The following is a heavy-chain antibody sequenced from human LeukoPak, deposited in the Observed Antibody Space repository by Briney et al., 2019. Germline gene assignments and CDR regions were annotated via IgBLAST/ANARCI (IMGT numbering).Heavy chain of an antibody. V-gene: IGHV1-69*13. Sequence: SVKVSCKASGGTFSSYAISWVRQAPGQGLEWMGGIIPIFGTANYAQKFQGRVTITADESTSTAYMELSSLRSEDTAVYYCARGYCSSTSCYEYYYYYMDVWGKGTTVTVSS. CDR1: GGTFSSYA. CDR3: ARGYCSSTSCYEYYYYYMDV. CDR2: IIPIFGTA. J-gene: IGHJ6*03. D-gene: IGHD2-2*01.